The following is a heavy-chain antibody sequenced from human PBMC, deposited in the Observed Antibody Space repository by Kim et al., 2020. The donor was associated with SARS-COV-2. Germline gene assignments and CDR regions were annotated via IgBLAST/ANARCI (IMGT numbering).Heavy chain of an antibody. V-gene: IGHV4-4*02. CDR3: ARYKYGTPVAPLET. CDR1: GGSISSDNW. CDR2: IYHSGTT. D-gene: IGHD6-6*01. Sequence: SETLSLTCAVSGGSISSDNWWSWVRLPPGKGLEWIGEIYHSGTTNYKSSLKSRATISLDRSKNQFSLILSSVTAADSATYYCARYKYGTPVAPLETWGQGTVVTVSS. J-gene: IGHJ5*02.